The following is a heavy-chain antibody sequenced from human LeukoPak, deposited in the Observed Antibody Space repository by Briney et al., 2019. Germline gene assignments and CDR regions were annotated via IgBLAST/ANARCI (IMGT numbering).Heavy chain of an antibody. V-gene: IGHV1-8*01. CDR3: ARGNDFRGGAMDV. CDR2: VNPNSGHP. Sequence: ASVKVSCKASGYSITRYDIYWVRQAIGQGPEWMGWVNPNSGHPGSAQRFQGRVTMSWETSLSTAYMELSSLRSEDTAVYYCARGNDFRGGAMDVWGQGTTVIVSS. J-gene: IGHJ6*02. D-gene: IGHD3-3*01. CDR1: GYSITRYD.